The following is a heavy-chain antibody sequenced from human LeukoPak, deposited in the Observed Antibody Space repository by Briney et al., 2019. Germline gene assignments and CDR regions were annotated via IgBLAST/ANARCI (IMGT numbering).Heavy chain of an antibody. D-gene: IGHD2-15*01. Sequence: GGSLRLSCAASGFTFSSYGMHWVRQAPGKGQERVAVISYDGSNKYYADSVKGRFTISRDNSKNTLYLQMNSLRAEDTAVYYCAKVGWRGINYYYYYGMDVWGKGTTVTVSS. CDR2: ISYDGSNK. CDR3: AKVGWRGINYYYYYGMDV. J-gene: IGHJ6*04. V-gene: IGHV3-30*18. CDR1: GFTFSSYG.